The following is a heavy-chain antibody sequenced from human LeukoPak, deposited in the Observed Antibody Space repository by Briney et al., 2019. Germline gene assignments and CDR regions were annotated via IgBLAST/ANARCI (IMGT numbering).Heavy chain of an antibody. Sequence: ASVKVSCQVSGYTLTELSMHWVRQAPGKGLEWMGGFDPEDGETIYAQKFQGRVTMTEDTSTDTAYMELSSLRSEDTAVYYCATSTRVGEGSGLKWGQGTLVTVSS. V-gene: IGHV1-24*01. CDR3: ATSTRVGEGSGLK. CDR2: FDPEDGET. D-gene: IGHD6-19*01. J-gene: IGHJ4*02. CDR1: GYTLTELS.